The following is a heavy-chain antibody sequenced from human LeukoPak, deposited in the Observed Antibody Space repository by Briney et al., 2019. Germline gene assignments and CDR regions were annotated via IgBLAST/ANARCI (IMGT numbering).Heavy chain of an antibody. Sequence: GGSLRLSCAASGFTFSSTWMSWVRQAPGKGLEWVATIKQDESEKYYVDSVKGRFTISRDNAKNSLYLQMNSLRAEDTAVYYCARPYSISWELDSWGQGTLVTVSS. J-gene: IGHJ5*01. V-gene: IGHV3-7*01. CDR2: IKQDESEK. CDR1: GFTFSSTW. D-gene: IGHD6-13*01. CDR3: ARPYSISWELDS.